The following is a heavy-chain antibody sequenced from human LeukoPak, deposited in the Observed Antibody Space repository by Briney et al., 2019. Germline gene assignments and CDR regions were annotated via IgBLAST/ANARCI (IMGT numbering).Heavy chain of an antibody. V-gene: IGHV3-66*01. Sequence: GGSLSLSCAASGFTVSSNCMSWVRKAQGKGLEWASVFYSGGSKYYADSVKGRFTISRDNSKNTLYLQMNSVRAEDTAVYYCARDLRQQLVPVAFDIWAQGTMVTVSS. D-gene: IGHD6-13*01. CDR1: GFTVSSNC. J-gene: IGHJ3*02. CDR3: ARDLRQQLVPVAFDI. CDR2: FYSGGSK.